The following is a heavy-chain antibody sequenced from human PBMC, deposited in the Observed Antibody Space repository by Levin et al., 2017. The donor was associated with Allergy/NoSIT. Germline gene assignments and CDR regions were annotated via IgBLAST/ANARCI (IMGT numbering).Heavy chain of an antibody. D-gene: IGHD3-10*01. CDR2: IYYSGST. CDR1: GGSISSYY. J-gene: IGHJ5*02. Sequence: SETLSLTCTVSGGSISSYYWSWIRQPPGKGLEWIGYIYYSGSTNYNPSLKSRVTISVDTSKNQFSLKLSSVTAADTAVYYCARTEGLLWFGRLYNWFDPWGQGTLVTVSS. CDR3: ARTEGLLWFGRLYNWFDP. V-gene: IGHV4-59*01.